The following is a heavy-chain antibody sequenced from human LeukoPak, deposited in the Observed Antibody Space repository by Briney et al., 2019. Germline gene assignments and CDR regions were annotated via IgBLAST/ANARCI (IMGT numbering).Heavy chain of an antibody. CDR1: GFTFSDYD. J-gene: IGHJ6*03. CDR3: AKGGGYEAQYYYYYLDV. CDR2: FSSIGTYK. D-gene: IGHD5-12*01. Sequence: GGSLRLSCASSGFTFSDYDMNWVRQAPGQGVEWVSLFSSIGTYKYYADSVKGRFTISRDNSKNTLYLQMKSLRAEDTAVYYCAKGGGYEAQYYYYYLDVWGKGTTVTISS. V-gene: IGHV3-21*01.